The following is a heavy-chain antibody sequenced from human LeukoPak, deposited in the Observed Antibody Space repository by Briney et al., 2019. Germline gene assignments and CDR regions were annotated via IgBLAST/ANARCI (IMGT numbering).Heavy chain of an antibody. V-gene: IGHV3-30*02. CDR2: IRYDGSNK. D-gene: IGHD3-3*01. CDR3: AKDLLSLEDYSR. J-gene: IGHJ4*02. CDR1: GFTFSSYG. Sequence: GGSLRLSCAASGFTFSSYGMHWVRQAPGKGLEWVAFIRYDGSNKYYADSVKGRFTISRDNSKNTLYLQMNSLRAEDTAVYYCAKDLLSLEDYSRWGQGTLVTVSS.